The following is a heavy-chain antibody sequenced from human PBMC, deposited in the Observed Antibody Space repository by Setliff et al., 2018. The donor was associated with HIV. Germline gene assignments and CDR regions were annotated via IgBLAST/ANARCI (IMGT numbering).Heavy chain of an antibody. CDR3: ARRGVPQQIDLDS. CDR1: GYSLTSYG. V-gene: IGHV1-18*01. J-gene: IGHJ5*01. Sequence: ASVKVACKASGYSLTSYGISWVRQAPGQGLEWMGWIGAYNGNTNYAQKLQGRGTMTTDTSTSTAYMELRSLRSDDTAVYYCARRGVPQQIDLDSWGHGTLVTGS. D-gene: IGHD3-10*01. CDR2: IGAYNGNT.